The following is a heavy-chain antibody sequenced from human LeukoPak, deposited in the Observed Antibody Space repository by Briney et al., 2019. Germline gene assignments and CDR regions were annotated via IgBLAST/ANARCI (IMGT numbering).Heavy chain of an antibody. J-gene: IGHJ6*02. D-gene: IGHD3-22*01. CDR3: AIVPSSYDSSGYYPLVL. CDR1: GFTFSSYG. CDR2: ISYDGSNK. V-gene: IGHV3-30*03. Sequence: GRSLRLSCAASGFTFSSYGMHWVRQAPGKGLEWVAVISYDGSNKYYADSVKGRFTISRDNSKNTLYLQMNSLRAEDTAVYYCAIVPSSYDSSGYYPLVLWGQGTTVTVSS.